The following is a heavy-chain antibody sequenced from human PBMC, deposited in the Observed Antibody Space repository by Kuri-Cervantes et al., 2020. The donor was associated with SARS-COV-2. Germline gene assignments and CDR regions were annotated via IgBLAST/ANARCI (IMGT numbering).Heavy chain of an antibody. Sequence: SVKVSCKASGGTFSSYAISWVRQAPGQGLEWMGGIIPIFGTANYAQKFQGRVTITADESTSTAYMELSSLRSEDTAVYYCARVSGRYSSGWYGPVGVAFDIWGQGTMVTVSS. CDR3: ARVSGRYSSGWYGPVGVAFDI. J-gene: IGHJ3*02. V-gene: IGHV1-69*13. D-gene: IGHD6-19*01. CDR2: IIPIFGTA. CDR1: GGTFSSYA.